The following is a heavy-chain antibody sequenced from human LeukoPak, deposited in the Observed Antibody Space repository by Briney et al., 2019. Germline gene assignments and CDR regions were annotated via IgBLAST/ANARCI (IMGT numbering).Heavy chain of an antibody. Sequence: GASLKISCKGSGSSFNSYWIAWVRQMPGKGLEWMGIIYPVDSEIRYSPPFQGQVTISADKSISTAYLQWSSLKPSDTAVYYCARQGVGSVYNYYYYAMDVWGQGTTVTVSS. CDR3: ARQGVGSVYNYYYYAMDV. J-gene: IGHJ6*02. CDR2: IYPVDSEI. V-gene: IGHV5-51*01. CDR1: GSSFNSYW. D-gene: IGHD3-22*01.